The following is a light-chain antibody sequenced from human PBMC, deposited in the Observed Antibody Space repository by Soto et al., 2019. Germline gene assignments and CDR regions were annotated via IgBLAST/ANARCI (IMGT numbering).Light chain of an antibody. V-gene: IGLV2-14*01. CDR2: DVS. CDR1: SSDVGGYNY. J-gene: IGLJ1*01. Sequence: QSALTQPASVSGSPGQSITISCTGTSSDVGGYNYVSWYQQHPGKAPKLMIYDVSNRPSGVSNRFSGSKSGNTASLIISGLQAEDEADYYCSSYTSSSTPYCVFGTGTKVTVL. CDR3: SSYTSSSTPYCV.